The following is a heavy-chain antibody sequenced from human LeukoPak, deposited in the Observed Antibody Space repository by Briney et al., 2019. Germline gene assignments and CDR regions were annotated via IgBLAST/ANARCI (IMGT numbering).Heavy chain of an antibody. CDR1: GFTFSSYA. Sequence: GRSLRLSCAAPGFTFSSYAMHWVREAPGKGLECVAVISYDGSNKYYADSVKGRLTISRDNSKNTLYLQMNSLRAEDTAVYYCADPLSNVAGTAWGQGTLVTVSS. CDR2: ISYDGSNK. D-gene: IGHD6-19*01. CDR3: ADPLSNVAGTA. J-gene: IGHJ5*02. V-gene: IGHV3-30*04.